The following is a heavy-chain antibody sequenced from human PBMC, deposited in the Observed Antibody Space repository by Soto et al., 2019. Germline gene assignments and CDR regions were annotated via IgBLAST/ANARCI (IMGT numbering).Heavy chain of an antibody. D-gene: IGHD6-19*01. J-gene: IGHJ4*02. CDR1: GYTFTSYD. Sequence: QVQLVQSGAEVKKPGASVKVYCQASGYTFTSYDINWVRQATGQGLEWMGWMNTNSGNTGYAQKFQGRVTMTRNTSISTAYMERSSLRSEDTAVYYCARERGASSPFDYWGQGTLVTVSS. V-gene: IGHV1-8*01. CDR3: ARERGASSPFDY. CDR2: MNTNSGNT.